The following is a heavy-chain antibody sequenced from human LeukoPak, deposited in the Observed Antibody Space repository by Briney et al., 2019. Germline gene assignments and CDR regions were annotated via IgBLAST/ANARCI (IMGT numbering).Heavy chain of an antibody. J-gene: IGHJ4*02. CDR1: GFTFSSYS. CDR3: AKDNTHYSWDY. Sequence: PGGSLRLSCAASGFTFSSYSMNWVRQAPGKGLEWVSSISSSSSYIYYADSVQGRLTISRDNSKNTVYLQLSSLRPEDTGVYYCAKDNTHYSWDYWGQGTLVTVSS. CDR2: ISSSSSYI. D-gene: IGHD3-10*01. V-gene: IGHV3-21*01.